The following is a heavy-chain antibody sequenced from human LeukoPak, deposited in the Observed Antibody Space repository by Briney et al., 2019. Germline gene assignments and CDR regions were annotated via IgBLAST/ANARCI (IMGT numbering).Heavy chain of an antibody. D-gene: IGHD3-16*01. J-gene: IGHJ3*02. CDR2: INSDGSNS. CDR1: GFTFSSYW. V-gene: IGHV3-74*01. Sequence: GGSLKPSCAASGFTFSSYWMHWVRQAPGKGLVWVSRINSDGSNSIYGDSVKGRFTISRDNAKNTLYLQLSGLRADDTAVYYCARGGGDHAFDIWGQGTMVTVSS. CDR3: ARGGGDHAFDI.